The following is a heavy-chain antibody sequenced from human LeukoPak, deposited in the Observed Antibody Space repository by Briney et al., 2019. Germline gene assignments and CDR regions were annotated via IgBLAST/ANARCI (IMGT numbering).Heavy chain of an antibody. Sequence: SETLPLTCTVSGGSISSYYWSWIRQPPGKGLEWIGYIYYSGSTNYNPSLKSRVNISVDTSKNQFSLKLSSVTAADTAVYYCARVGSYYYVDYWGQGTLVTVSS. CDR3: ARVGSYYYVDY. J-gene: IGHJ4*02. CDR2: IYYSGST. CDR1: GGSISSYY. D-gene: IGHD1-26*01. V-gene: IGHV4-59*01.